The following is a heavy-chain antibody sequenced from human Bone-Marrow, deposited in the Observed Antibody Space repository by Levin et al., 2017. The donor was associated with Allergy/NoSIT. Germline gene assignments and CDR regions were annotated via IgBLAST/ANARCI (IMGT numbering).Heavy chain of an antibody. CDR2: ISGSGGST. CDR3: AKDRSSGWFGNDAFDS. D-gene: IGHD6-19*01. Sequence: GGSLRLSCAASGFTFSSYAMSWVRQAPGKGLEWVSAISGSGGSTYYADSVKGRFTISRDNSKNTLYLQMNSLRAEDTAVYYCAKDRSSGWFGNDAFDSWGQGTMVTVSS. J-gene: IGHJ3*02. V-gene: IGHV3-23*01. CDR1: GFTFSSYA.